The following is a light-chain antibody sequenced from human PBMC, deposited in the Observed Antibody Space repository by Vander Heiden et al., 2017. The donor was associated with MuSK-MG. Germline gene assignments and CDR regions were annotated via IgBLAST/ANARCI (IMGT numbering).Light chain of an antibody. V-gene: IGLV2-14*03. CDR1: SSDVGGYNY. Sequence: QVALTQPASVSGSPGPSITISCTGTSSDVGGYNYVSWYQQHPGTAPKLMIYDVSNRPSGVSNRFSGSKSGNTASLTISGLQAEDEADYYCSSYTTSLTLVFGGGTKLTVL. CDR3: SSYTTSLTLV. J-gene: IGLJ2*01. CDR2: DVS.